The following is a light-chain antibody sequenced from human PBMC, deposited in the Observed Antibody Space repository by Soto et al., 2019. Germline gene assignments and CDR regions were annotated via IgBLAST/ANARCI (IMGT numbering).Light chain of an antibody. CDR2: GAS. V-gene: IGKV3-15*01. CDR1: QSVSNN. J-gene: IGKJ1*01. Sequence: EIVMTQSPATLSVSPGERATLSCRASQSVSNNLAWYQQKPGQAPRLLIYGASTRATGIPARFSGSGSGTEFTLTISSLQSEDFAVYYCQQRSNWPRKFGQGTKV. CDR3: QQRSNWPRK.